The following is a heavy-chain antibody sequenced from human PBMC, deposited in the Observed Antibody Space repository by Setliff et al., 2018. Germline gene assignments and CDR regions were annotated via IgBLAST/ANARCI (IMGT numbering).Heavy chain of an antibody. CDR1: GGSITRHY. CDR3: ARTYDVLTGYSSWLDP. J-gene: IGHJ5*02. V-gene: IGHV4-59*11. D-gene: IGHD3-9*01. CDR2: MYFSGNT. Sequence: TLSLTCTVSGGSITRHYYTWIRQPPGKGLEWIGTMYFSGNTYYDPSLKSRVTMSVDTSKNQFTLRLTSVTAADTAFYYCARTYDVLTGYSSWLDPWGQGTLVTVSS.